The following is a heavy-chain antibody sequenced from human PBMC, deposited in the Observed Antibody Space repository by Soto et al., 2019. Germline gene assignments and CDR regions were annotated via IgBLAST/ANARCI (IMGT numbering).Heavy chain of an antibody. V-gene: IGHV3-30-3*01. CDR2: ISYDGSNK. D-gene: IGHD2-15*01. CDR1: GFTFSSYA. J-gene: IGHJ4*02. Sequence: GGSLRLSCAASGFTFSSYAMHWVRQAPGKGLEWVAVISYDGSNKYYADSVKGRFTISRDNSKNTLYLQMNSLRAEDTAVYYCARVKDLADIVVVVAATDYYFDYWGQGTLVTVSS. CDR3: ARVKDLADIVVVVAATDYYFDY.